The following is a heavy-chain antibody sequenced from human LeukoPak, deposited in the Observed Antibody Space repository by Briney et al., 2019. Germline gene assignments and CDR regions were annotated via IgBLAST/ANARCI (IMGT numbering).Heavy chain of an antibody. CDR1: GYSFSTYC. Sequence: GESLKISCEASGYSFSTYCIGWVRQMPGKGLEWMGIIYPGDSDTRYSPSFQGQVTISADKSISTAYLQWSSLKASDTAMYYCARQHGSGSYYSRAIDYWGQGTLVTVSS. D-gene: IGHD3-10*01. CDR2: IYPGDSDT. J-gene: IGHJ4*02. CDR3: ARQHGSGSYYSRAIDY. V-gene: IGHV5-51*01.